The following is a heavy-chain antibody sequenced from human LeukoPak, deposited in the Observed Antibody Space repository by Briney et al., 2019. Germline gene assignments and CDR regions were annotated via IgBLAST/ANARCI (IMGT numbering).Heavy chain of an antibody. CDR2: IIPLFRTP. D-gene: IGHD3-10*01. V-gene: IGHV1-69*13. Sequence: SVKVSCKASGGAFSNYATSWVRQAPGQGLEWMGGIIPLFRTPNYAQRFLGRVTITADESTNTVFMELRSLTSDDTAVYFCATMYDTNSYYSRDFDYWGQGTLVTVSS. J-gene: IGHJ4*02. CDR1: GGAFSNYA. CDR3: ATMYDTNSYYSRDFDY.